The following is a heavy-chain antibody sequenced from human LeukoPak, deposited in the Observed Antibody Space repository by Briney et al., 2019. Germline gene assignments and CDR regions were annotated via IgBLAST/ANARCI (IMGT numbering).Heavy chain of an antibody. J-gene: IGHJ6*02. D-gene: IGHD2-15*01. Sequence: GASVTVSCTASGYTFTSYGISWVRQAPGQGLEWMGWISGYNGNTKYAQNFQGRVTMTTDTPTGTAYMELRSLRSGDTAVYYCARDTLIQGFYAMDVWGPGTTVTVSS. V-gene: IGHV1-18*01. CDR2: ISGYNGNT. CDR1: GYTFTSYG. CDR3: ARDTLIQGFYAMDV.